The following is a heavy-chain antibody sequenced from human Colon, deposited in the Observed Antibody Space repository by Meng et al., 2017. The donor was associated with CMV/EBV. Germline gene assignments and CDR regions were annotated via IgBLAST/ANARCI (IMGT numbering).Heavy chain of an antibody. D-gene: IGHD6-6*01. CDR3: ARGNSGSPLPYYYYFGMDV. J-gene: IGHJ6*02. CDR1: GGSISTSGFF. Sequence: GSLRLSCTVSGGSISTSGFFWGWIRQPPGKGLEWIGTIYHSGSTYYNPSLKSRVTISVDTSKNQFSLKLNSVTAADTAVYYCARGNSGSPLPYYYYFGMDVWGQGTTVTVSS. V-gene: IGHV4-39*07. CDR2: IYHSGST.